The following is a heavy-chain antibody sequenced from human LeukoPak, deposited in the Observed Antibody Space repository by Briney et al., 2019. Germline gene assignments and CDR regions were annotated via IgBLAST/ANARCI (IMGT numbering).Heavy chain of an antibody. V-gene: IGHV3-43*02. CDR1: GIAFDDYA. CDR3: ASPGAWGPTIGDY. Sequence: GGSLRLSCAISGIAFDDYAMQWVRQAPGKGLEWVSLISGDGGSAYYSDSVKGRFTISRDNNKKSLYLQMDSLRTEGTALHYCASPGAWGPTIGDYWGQGTLVIVSS. D-gene: IGHD5-12*01. CDR2: ISGDGGSA. J-gene: IGHJ4*02.